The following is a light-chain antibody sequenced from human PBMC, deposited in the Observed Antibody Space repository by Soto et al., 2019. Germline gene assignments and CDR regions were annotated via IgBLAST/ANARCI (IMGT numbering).Light chain of an antibody. CDR2: GAT. CDR1: EDVSRW. CDR3: QQANVLPRS. J-gene: IGKJ2*01. Sequence: DIQMTQSPSYVYASVGDTVTFTCRASEDVSRWLGWYQQKPGRAPSLLIFGATSLQDGVPSRFSATESGTHFTLTINGVQPDDFATYFCQQANVLPRSFGQGTKLDFK. V-gene: IGKV1D-12*01.